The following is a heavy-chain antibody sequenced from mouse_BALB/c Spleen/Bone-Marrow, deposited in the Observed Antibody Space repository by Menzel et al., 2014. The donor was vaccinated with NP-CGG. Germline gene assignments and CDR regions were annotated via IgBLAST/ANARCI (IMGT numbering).Heavy chain of an antibody. CDR1: GFTFSTYG. Sequence: EVQGVESGGGLVQPGGSLKLSCAAFGFTFSTYGMSWVRQTPDKRLELVASINNNGGSTYYPVSVKGRFTISRDNAKNTLYLQMSSLKSEDTAMYYCARDHVVGYWGQGTLVTVSA. CDR2: INNNGGST. J-gene: IGHJ3*01. V-gene: IGHV5-6-3*01. CDR3: ARDHVVGY.